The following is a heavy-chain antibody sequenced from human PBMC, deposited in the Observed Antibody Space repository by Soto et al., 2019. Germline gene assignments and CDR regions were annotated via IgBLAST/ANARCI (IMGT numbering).Heavy chain of an antibody. CDR1: GFTFSSYS. D-gene: IGHD2-15*01. J-gene: IGHJ6*02. CDR2: ISSSRSTI. V-gene: IGHV3-48*01. Sequence: PGGSLRLSCAASGFTFSSYSMNWVRQAPGKGLEWVSYISSSRSTIYYADSVKGRFTISRDNAKNSLYLQMNSLRAEDTAVYYCARVVVGDYYYYGMDVWGQGTTVTVSS. CDR3: ARVVVGDYYYYGMDV.